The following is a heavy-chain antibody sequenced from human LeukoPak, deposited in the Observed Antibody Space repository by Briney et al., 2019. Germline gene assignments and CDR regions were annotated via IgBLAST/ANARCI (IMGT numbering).Heavy chain of an antibody. V-gene: IGHV4-30-2*01. J-gene: IGHJ2*01. CDR1: GGSISGGGYS. CDR2: IYHSGSA. Sequence: PSETLSLTCAVSGGSISGGGYSWSWIRQPPGKGLEWIGYIYHSGSAYYNPSLKSRVTISVDRSKNQFSLKLSSVTAADTAVYYCARGSSDFDSNFSNWYFDLWGRGTLVTVSS. D-gene: IGHD4-11*01. CDR3: ARGSSDFDSNFSNWYFDL.